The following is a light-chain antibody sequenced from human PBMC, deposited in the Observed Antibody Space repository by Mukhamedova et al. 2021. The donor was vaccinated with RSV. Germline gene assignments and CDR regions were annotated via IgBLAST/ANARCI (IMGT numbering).Light chain of an antibody. CDR2: DSD. CDR1: GSNIGHNY. V-gene: IGLV1-51*01. J-gene: IGLJ2*01. Sequence: VTIPCSGSGSNIGHNYVSWYQHLPGTAPKLLIYDSDKRISGIPDRFSGFKSGTSATLAITGLQTGDEADYYCESWDYSLNVVIFG. CDR3: ESWDYSLNVVI.